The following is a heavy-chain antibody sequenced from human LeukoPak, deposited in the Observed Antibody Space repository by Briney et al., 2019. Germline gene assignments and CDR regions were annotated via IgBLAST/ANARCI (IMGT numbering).Heavy chain of an antibody. Sequence: ASVKVSCKASGYTFTSYYMHWVRQAPGQGLEWMGIINPNSGGTNYAQKFQGRVTMTRDTSISTAYMELSRLRSDDTAVYYCARGNGYYYGSGSYYNSYQYNWFDPWGQGTLVTVSS. J-gene: IGHJ5*02. CDR3: ARGNGYYYGSGSYYNSYQYNWFDP. D-gene: IGHD3-10*01. V-gene: IGHV1-2*02. CDR1: GYTFTSYY. CDR2: INPNSGGT.